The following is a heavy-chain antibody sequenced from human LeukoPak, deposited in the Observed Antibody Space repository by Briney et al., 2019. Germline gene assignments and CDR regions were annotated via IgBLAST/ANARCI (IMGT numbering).Heavy chain of an antibody. CDR2: INSDGSST. V-gene: IGHV3-74*01. D-gene: IGHD5-18*01. Sequence: PGGSLRLSCAASGFTFSSYWMHWVRQAPGKGLVWVSRINSDGSSTSYADSVKGRFTISRDNAKNTLYLQMNSLRAEDTAVYYCARARDLYSYGLNYFDYWGQGTLVTVSS. CDR3: ARARDLYSYGLNYFDY. J-gene: IGHJ4*02. CDR1: GFTFSSYW.